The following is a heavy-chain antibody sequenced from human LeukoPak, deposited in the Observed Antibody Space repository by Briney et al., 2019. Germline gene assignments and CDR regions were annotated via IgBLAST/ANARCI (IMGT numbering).Heavy chain of an antibody. Sequence: ASVKVSCKPSGYTFTSYGISWVRQAPGQGLEWMGWISAYNGNTNYAQKLQGRVTMTTDTSTSTAYMELRSLRSDDTAVYYCARNAAEYSSSSFDYWGQGTLVTVSS. V-gene: IGHV1-18*01. D-gene: IGHD6-6*01. J-gene: IGHJ4*02. CDR1: GYTFTSYG. CDR2: ISAYNGNT. CDR3: ARNAAEYSSSSFDY.